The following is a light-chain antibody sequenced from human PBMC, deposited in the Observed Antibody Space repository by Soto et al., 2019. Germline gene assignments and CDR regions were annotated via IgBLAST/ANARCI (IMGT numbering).Light chain of an antibody. CDR3: QQFNSYPT. J-gene: IGKJ5*01. V-gene: IGKV1-13*02. Sequence: AIQLTQSPSSLSASVGDRVTITCRASQGISSALAWYQQKPGKAPKLLIYDASSLESGVPSRFSGSGSGTDFTLTISSLQPEDFATYYCQQFNSYPTCGQGPRLEIK. CDR1: QGISSA. CDR2: DAS.